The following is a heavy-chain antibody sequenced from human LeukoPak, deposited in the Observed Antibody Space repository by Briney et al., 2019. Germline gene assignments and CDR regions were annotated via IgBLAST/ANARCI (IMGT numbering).Heavy chain of an antibody. Sequence: GGSLRLSCAPSGFTFNTYAMSWVRQAPGKGLEWVSAISGSGDSTYHADSVKGRPTLSRDNSKNTLSPQVNSLKDEDTAVYFWAKVFGPYGNFFAFDNWGQGTLVTVSS. D-gene: IGHD3-3*01. CDR3: AKVFGPYGNFFAFDN. CDR1: GFTFNTYA. J-gene: IGHJ4*02. CDR2: ISGSGDST. V-gene: IGHV3-23*01.